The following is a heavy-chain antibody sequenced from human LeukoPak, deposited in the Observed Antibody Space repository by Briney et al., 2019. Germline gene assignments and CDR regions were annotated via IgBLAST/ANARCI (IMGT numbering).Heavy chain of an antibody. CDR3: ARLSGYDWESSYDY. V-gene: IGHV4-38-2*02. CDR2: IYHSGST. CDR1: GYSISSDYY. J-gene: IGHJ4*02. Sequence: SETLSLTCTVSGYSISSDYYWGWIRQPPGKGLEWIGFIYHSGSTNYNPSLKSRVTISVDTSKNQFSLKLSSVTAADTAVYYCARLSGYDWESSYDYWGQGTLVTVSS. D-gene: IGHD5-12*01.